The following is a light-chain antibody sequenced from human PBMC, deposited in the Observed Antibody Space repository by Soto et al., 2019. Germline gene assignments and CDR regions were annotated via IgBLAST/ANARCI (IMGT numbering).Light chain of an antibody. J-gene: IGLJ2*01. CDR2: DVS. V-gene: IGLV2-14*01. CDR1: SSDIGGYNY. Sequence: QSVLTQPASVSGSPGQSITISCTGTSSDIGGYNYLSWYQQHPGKVPKLIIYDVSNRPSGVSNRFSGSMSGNTASLTISGLQAEDEAEYYCSSYTTSSTLFGGGTKLTVL. CDR3: SSYTTSSTL.